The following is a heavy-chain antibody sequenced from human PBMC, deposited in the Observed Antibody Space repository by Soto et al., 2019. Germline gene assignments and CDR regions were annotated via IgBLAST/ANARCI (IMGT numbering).Heavy chain of an antibody. CDR3: ARDSRCWELLI. CDR2: ISAYNGNT. V-gene: IGHV1-18*01. D-gene: IGHD3-10*01. J-gene: IGHJ4*02. Sequence: QAQLVQSGAEVKKPGASVKVSCKASGYIFPSYGISWVRQAPGQGLEWMGWISAYNGNTNYAQKLQGRVTMTTDTSTSTDYMELMCLRSDDTAVYFCARDSRCWELLIWGQGTRVTVSS. CDR1: GYIFPSYG.